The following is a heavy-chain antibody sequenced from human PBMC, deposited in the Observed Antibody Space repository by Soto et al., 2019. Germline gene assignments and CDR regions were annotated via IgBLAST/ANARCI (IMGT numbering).Heavy chain of an antibody. Sequence: SETLSLTCTVSGGSISTYYWSWIRQPPGKALEWIGYIYYNGSTNYNPSLKSRVTISVDTSKNQFSLKFSSVTAADTAVYYCARSVGRSNWYGNWLDPWGQGILVTVSS. D-gene: IGHD1-20*01. J-gene: IGHJ5*02. CDR3: ARSVGRSNWYGNWLDP. CDR2: IYYNGST. V-gene: IGHV4-59*01. CDR1: GGSISTYY.